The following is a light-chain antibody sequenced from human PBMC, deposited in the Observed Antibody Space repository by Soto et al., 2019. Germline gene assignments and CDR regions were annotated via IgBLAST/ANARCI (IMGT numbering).Light chain of an antibody. Sequence: DIQMTQSPSTLSASIGDRVTITCRASQNINNWIAWYQQKPGKAPKFLIYDASTLESGVPSRFSGSGFGTEFSLTISSLQPDDFATYYCQQYNSYSTFGQGTRLEIK. CDR1: QNINNW. V-gene: IGKV1-5*01. J-gene: IGKJ5*01. CDR3: QQYNSYST. CDR2: DAS.